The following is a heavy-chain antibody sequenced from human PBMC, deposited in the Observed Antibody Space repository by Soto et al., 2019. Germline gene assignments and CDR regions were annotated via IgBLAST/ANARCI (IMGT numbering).Heavy chain of an antibody. J-gene: IGHJ4*02. CDR2: IYSGGST. V-gene: IGHV3-66*01. D-gene: IGHD5-18*01. CDR3: ARYGYNYGGGYFDY. Sequence: EVQLVESGGGLVQPGGSLRLSCAASGVTVSSNYMSWVRQAPGKGLEWVSVIYSGGSTYYADSVKGRFTISRDNSKNTLYLQMNSLRAEDTAVYYCARYGYNYGGGYFDYWGQGPLVTVSS. CDR1: GVTVSSNY.